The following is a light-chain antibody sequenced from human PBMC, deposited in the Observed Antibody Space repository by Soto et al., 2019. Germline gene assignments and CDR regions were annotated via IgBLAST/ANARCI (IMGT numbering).Light chain of an antibody. CDR1: QSVSSY. Sequence: EIVLPQSPATLSLSPGARAPLSGRASQSVSSYLAWYQQNPGQAPRLLIYDASNRATGISARFSCSGSGTDFALTISILEPEDFAVYYCQQRRKWPPEVTFGQGTRLEIK. V-gene: IGKV3-11*01. CDR3: QQRRKWPPEVT. J-gene: IGKJ5*01. CDR2: DAS.